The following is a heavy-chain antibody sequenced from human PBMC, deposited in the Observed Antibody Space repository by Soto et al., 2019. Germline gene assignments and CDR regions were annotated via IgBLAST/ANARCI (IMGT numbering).Heavy chain of an antibody. V-gene: IGHV3-48*02. J-gene: IGHJ4*02. CDR2: ISSSSSTI. Sequence: EVQLVESGGGLVQPGGSLRLSCAASGFTFSSYSMNWVRQAPGKGLEWVSYISSSSSTIYYADSVKGRFTISRDNAKNSLYLQMNSLSDEDTAVYYCARGSVDTADYWGQGTLVTVSS. CDR1: GFTFSSYS. CDR3: ARGSVDTADY. D-gene: IGHD5-18*01.